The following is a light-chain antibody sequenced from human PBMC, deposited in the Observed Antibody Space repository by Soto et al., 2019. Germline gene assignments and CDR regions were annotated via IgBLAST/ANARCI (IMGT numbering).Light chain of an antibody. V-gene: IGKV3-20*01. CDR3: QQYGSSSWT. CDR1: QSVSSSY. J-gene: IGKJ1*01. CDR2: GAS. Sequence: EIVVTQSPCTLSLSPGERATLSCRASQSVSSSYLAWYQHKPGQAPRLLIYGASSRATGIPDRFSGSGSGTDFTLTISRLEPEDFAVYYCQQYGSSSWTFGQGTKVDIK.